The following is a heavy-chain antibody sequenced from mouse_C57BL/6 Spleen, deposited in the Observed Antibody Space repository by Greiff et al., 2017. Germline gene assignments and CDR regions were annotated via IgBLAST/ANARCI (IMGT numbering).Heavy chain of an antibody. CDR2: ISRGSSTN. CDR3: ARLGSSYGWFAD. D-gene: IGHD1-1*01. Sequence: EVKLMESGGGLVKPGGSLKLSCAASGFTFSDYGMHWVRQAPEKGLEWVAYISRGSSTNYYADTVKGRFTISRDNAKNTLFLQMTSLRSEDTAMYYCARLGSSYGWFADWGQGTLVTVSA. J-gene: IGHJ3*01. CDR1: GFTFSDYG. V-gene: IGHV5-17*01.